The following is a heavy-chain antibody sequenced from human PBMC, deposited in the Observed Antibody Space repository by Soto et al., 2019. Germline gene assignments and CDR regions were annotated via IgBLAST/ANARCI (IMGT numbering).Heavy chain of an antibody. V-gene: IGHV1-2*04. Sequence: ASVKVSCKASGYTFTGYYMHWLRQAPGQGLEWMGWINPNSGGTNYAQKFQGWVTMTRDTSISTAYMELSRLRSDDTAVYYCARDGYYDSSGYYEDYYYYGMDVWGQGTTVTVSS. CDR3: ARDGYYDSSGYYEDYYYYGMDV. CDR2: INPNSGGT. J-gene: IGHJ6*02. D-gene: IGHD3-22*01. CDR1: GYTFTGYY.